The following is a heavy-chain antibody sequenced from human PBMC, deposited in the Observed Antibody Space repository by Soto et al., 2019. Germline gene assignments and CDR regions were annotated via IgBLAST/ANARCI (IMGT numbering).Heavy chain of an antibody. J-gene: IGHJ4*02. V-gene: IGHV4-34*01. CDR2: INHSGST. CDR1: GGSFTFSGYY. D-gene: IGHD5-12*01. CDR3: VRGRILRLRFGYFDS. Sequence: SETLSLPCTVDGGSFTFSGYYWSWIRQPPGKGLEWIGEINHSGSTNYNPSLLSRVTISLDTSKNQFSLDLTSVTAADTAVYYCVRGRILRLRFGYFDSWGQGTLVTFSS.